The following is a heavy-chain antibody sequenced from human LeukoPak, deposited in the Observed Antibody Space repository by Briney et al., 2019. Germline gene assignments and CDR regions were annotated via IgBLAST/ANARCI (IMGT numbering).Heavy chain of an antibody. Sequence: GGSLRLSCATSGFTFSHHWMSWVRQAPGKGLEWVANINLDGVKKYHVDSVEGRFTISRDNTHNSLHLQMNSLRVEDTAVYFCARDEVGGHFENWGQGTLVTVSS. CDR3: ARDEVGGHFEN. J-gene: IGHJ4*02. CDR1: GFTFSHHW. CDR2: INLDGVKK. V-gene: IGHV3-7*01. D-gene: IGHD3-16*01.